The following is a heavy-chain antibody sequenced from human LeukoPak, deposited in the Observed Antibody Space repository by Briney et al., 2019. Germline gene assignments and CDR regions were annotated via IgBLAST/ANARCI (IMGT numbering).Heavy chain of an antibody. CDR2: IMPVLDTG. J-gene: IGHJ6*04. D-gene: IGHD1-1*01. CDR3: AARDNGNDLLSYHAMDV. V-gene: IGHV1-69*06. Sequence: SVTVSCKASGGSFRRYAFAWVRQAPGQGLEWMGGIMPVLDTGSYAQGFQGRVTITADRSTSTAYMELRSLRPEDTALYYCAARDNGNDLLSYHAMDVWGNGTTVTVSS. CDR1: GGSFRRYA.